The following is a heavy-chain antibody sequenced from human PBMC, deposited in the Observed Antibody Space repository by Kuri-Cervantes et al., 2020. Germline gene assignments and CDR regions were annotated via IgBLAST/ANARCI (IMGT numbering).Heavy chain of an antibody. Sequence: ASVKVSCKASGYTFTNYGISWVRQAPGQGLEWMGWISAHNGNTNYAQRLQGRVTMTTDTSTSTAYMELRSLRSDDTAVYYCARVGEPATGQYTVIFDYWGQGTLVAVSS. V-gene: IGHV1-18*01. CDR3: ARVGEPATGQYTVIFDY. J-gene: IGHJ4*02. CDR2: ISAHNGNT. CDR1: GYTFTNYG. D-gene: IGHD1-26*01.